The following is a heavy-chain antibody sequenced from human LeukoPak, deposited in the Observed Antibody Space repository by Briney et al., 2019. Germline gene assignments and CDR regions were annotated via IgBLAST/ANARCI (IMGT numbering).Heavy chain of an antibody. V-gene: IGHV1-3*01. CDR3: ARGPSRGYSGYDYSAPFDY. D-gene: IGHD5-12*01. CDR2: INAGNGNT. J-gene: IGHJ4*02. CDR1: GYTFTNYA. Sequence: GASVKVSCKASGYTFTNYAMQWVRQAPGQRLEWMGWINAGNGNTKYSQKFQGRVTITRDTSASTAYMELSSLRSEDTAVYYCARGPSRGYSGYDYSAPFDYWGQGTLVAVSS.